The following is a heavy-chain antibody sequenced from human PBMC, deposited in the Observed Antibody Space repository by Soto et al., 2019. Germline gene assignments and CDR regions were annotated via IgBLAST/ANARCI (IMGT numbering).Heavy chain of an antibody. J-gene: IGHJ4*02. CDR1: GFTFSNAW. CDR2: IKSKTDGGTT. D-gene: IGHD3-9*01. CDR3: AKESVPYYDVLTGYLDY. Sequence: PGGSLRLSCAASGFTFSNAWMSWVRQAPGKGLEWVGRIKSKTDGGTTDYAAPVKGRFTISRDDSKNTLYLQMNSLKTEDTAVYYCAKESVPYYDVLTGYLDYWGQGTLVTVSS. V-gene: IGHV3-15*01.